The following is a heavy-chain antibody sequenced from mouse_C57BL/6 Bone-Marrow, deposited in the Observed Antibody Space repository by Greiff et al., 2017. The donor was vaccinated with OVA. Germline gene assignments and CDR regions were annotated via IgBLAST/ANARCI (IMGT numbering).Heavy chain of an antibody. CDR3: ARDLYDGYYYFDY. Sequence: EVQVVESEGGLVQPGSSMKLSCTATGFTFSDYYMAWVRQVPEKGLEWVANINYDGTSPYYMDSLKTSFIISRDNAKNILYLQMSSLKSEDTATYYCARDLYDGYYYFDYWGQGTTLTVSS. CDR1: GFTFSDYY. D-gene: IGHD2-3*01. J-gene: IGHJ2*01. CDR2: INYDGTSP. V-gene: IGHV5-16*01.